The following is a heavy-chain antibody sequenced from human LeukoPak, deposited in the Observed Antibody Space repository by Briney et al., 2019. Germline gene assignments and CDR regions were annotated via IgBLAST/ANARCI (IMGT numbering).Heavy chain of an antibody. V-gene: IGHV3-30*18. D-gene: IGHD4-23*01. CDR3: AKRVGGNSGAFDM. CDR1: GFTFSNYG. Sequence: PGGSLRLSCAAPGFTFSNYGMHWVRLAPGKGLEWVAYILYDGRSENYAESVKGRFTISRDNSKSTLFLQMNSLRAEDSAVYYCAKRVGGNSGAFDMWGGGTMVTVSS. J-gene: IGHJ3*02. CDR2: ILYDGRSE.